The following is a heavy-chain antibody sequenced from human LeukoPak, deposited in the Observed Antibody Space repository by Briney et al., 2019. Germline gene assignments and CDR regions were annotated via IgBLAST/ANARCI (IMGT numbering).Heavy chain of an antibody. Sequence: GGSLRLSCAASGFTFDDYAIHWVRQAPGKGLEWVSGISWNSGSIGYADSVKGRFTISRDNAKNSLYLQIHNLRAEDTAVYYCARDLGWLQSDYWGQGTLVTVSS. CDR2: ISWNSGSI. D-gene: IGHD5-24*01. CDR3: ARDLGWLQSDY. V-gene: IGHV3-9*01. CDR1: GFTFDDYA. J-gene: IGHJ4*02.